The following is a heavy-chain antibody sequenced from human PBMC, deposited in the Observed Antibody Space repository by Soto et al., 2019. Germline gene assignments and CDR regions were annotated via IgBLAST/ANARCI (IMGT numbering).Heavy chain of an antibody. D-gene: IGHD2-21*02. CDR3: AKAHLVTYYFDY. Sequence: GWSLRLSCAASGFTFSSYGMHWVLQAPGKGLEWVAVISYDGSNKYYADSVKGRFTISRDNSKNTLYLQMNSLRAEDTAVYYCAKAHLVTYYFDYWGQGTLVTVSS. CDR1: GFTFSSYG. CDR2: ISYDGSNK. J-gene: IGHJ4*02. V-gene: IGHV3-30*18.